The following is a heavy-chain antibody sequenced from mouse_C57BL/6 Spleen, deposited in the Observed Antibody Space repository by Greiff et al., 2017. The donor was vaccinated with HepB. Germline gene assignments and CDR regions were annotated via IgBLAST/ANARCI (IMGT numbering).Heavy chain of an antibody. D-gene: IGHD1-1*01. CDR1: GYTFTSYW. V-gene: IGHV1-7*01. CDR2: INPSSGYT. J-gene: IGHJ2*01. CDR3: ARGGTTVVGPPFDY. Sequence: QVQLKESGAELAKPGASVKLSCKASGYTFTSYWMHWVKQRPGQDLEWIGYINPSSGYTKYNQKFKDKATLTADKSSRTAYMQLSSLTYEDSAVYYCARGGTTVVGPPFDYWGQGTTLTVSS.